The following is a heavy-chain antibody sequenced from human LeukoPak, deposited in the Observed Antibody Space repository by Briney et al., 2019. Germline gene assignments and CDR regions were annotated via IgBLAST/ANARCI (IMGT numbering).Heavy chain of an antibody. D-gene: IGHD3-10*01. CDR2: ISSSSSTI. V-gene: IGHV3-48*01. CDR1: GFTFSSYS. J-gene: IGHJ4*02. CDR3: ASLPLYYYGSGSYSRY. Sequence: GGSLRLSCAAPGFTFSSYSMNWVRQAPGKGLEWVSYISSSSSTIYYADSVKGRFTISRDYAKNSLYLQMNSLRAEDTAVYYCASLPLYYYGSGSYSRYWGQGTLVTVSS.